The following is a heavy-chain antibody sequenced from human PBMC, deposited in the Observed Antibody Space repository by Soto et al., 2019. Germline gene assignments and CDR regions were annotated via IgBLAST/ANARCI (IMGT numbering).Heavy chain of an antibody. D-gene: IGHD3-3*01. J-gene: IGHJ5*02. CDR1: GYTFTSYG. Sequence: ASVKVSCKASGYTFTSYGISWVRQAPGQGHEWMGWISAYNGNTNYAQKLQGRVTMTTDTSTSTAYMELRSLRSDDTAVYYCARERLYGITIFGPENWFDPWGQGTLVTVPQ. V-gene: IGHV1-18*01. CDR2: ISAYNGNT. CDR3: ARERLYGITIFGPENWFDP.